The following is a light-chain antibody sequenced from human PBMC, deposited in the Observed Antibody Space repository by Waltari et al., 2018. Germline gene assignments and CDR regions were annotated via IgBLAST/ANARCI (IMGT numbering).Light chain of an antibody. Sequence: QSVVTQPPSASGTPGQSVTIPCSGTNSNIGRTYVYWYQQFPGMAPKLLLYSNNRRPSGVPDRFSGSKSGTSASLAINGLRSEDEAHYYCASWDDGLSGLIFGGGTELTV. CDR3: ASWDDGLSGLI. V-gene: IGLV1-47*02. J-gene: IGLJ2*01. CDR2: SNN. CDR1: NSNIGRTY.